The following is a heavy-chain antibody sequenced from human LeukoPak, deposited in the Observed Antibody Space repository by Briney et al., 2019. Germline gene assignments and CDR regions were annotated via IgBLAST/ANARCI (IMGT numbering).Heavy chain of an antibody. Sequence: GGSLRLSCAASGFTFSSYSMNWVRQAPGKGLEWVSYISSSSSTMYYADSVKGRFSISRDNAKNSLYPQMNSLRAEDTAVYYCARDHHRRLYDSQARDTFDIWGQGTMVTVSS. CDR3: ARDHHRRLYDSQARDTFDI. D-gene: IGHD3-22*01. CDR1: GFTFSSYS. V-gene: IGHV3-48*01. J-gene: IGHJ3*02. CDR2: ISSSSSTM.